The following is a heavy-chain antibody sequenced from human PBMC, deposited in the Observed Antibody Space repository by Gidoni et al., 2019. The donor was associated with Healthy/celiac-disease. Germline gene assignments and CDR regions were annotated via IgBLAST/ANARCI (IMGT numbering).Heavy chain of an antibody. CDR2: ISYDGSNK. CDR1: GFTFSSYA. V-gene: IGHV3-30-3*01. J-gene: IGHJ6*02. D-gene: IGHD4-17*01. Sequence: QVQLVESGGGVVQPGRSLRLSCAASGFTFSSYALHWVRQAPGKGLEWVAVISYDGSNKYYADSVKGRFTISRDNSKNTLYLQMNSLRAEDTAVYYCARDKIIVTVTTPYYYYYGMDVWGQGTTVTVSS. CDR3: ARDKIIVTVTTPYYYYYGMDV.